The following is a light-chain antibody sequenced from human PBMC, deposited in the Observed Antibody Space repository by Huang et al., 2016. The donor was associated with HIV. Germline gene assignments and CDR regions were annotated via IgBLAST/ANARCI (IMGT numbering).Light chain of an antibody. V-gene: IGKV3-20*01. CDR3: HQYGSPPFT. CDR2: GAS. J-gene: IGKJ3*01. Sequence: EIVLTQSPGTLSLSPGERATLSCRASQSISSSSLAWYLQKPGQAPTLLIHGASTRATDIPDRFSGSESGTDFTLTISRLEPEDFAVYYCHQYGSPPFTFGPGTKVDIK. CDR1: QSISSSS.